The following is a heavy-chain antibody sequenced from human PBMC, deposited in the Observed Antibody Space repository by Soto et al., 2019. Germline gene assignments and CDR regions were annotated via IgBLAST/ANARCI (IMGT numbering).Heavy chain of an antibody. CDR2: IIPILGIA. CDR1: GGTFSSYT. V-gene: IGHV1-69*02. Sequence: QVQLVQSGAEVKKPGSSVKVSCKASGGTFSSYTISWVRQAPGQGLEWMGRIIPILGIANYAQKFQGRVTIPPDKSTSTAYMELSSLRSEDAAVYYCARSKWEHDDPKGSDGYFDLWGRGTLVTVSS. D-gene: IGHD1-26*01. J-gene: IGHJ2*01. CDR3: ARSKWEHDDPKGSDGYFDL.